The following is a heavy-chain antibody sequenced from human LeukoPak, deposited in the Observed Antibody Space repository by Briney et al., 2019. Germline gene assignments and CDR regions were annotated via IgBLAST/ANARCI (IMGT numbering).Heavy chain of an antibody. D-gene: IGHD2-21*02. V-gene: IGHV1-2*02. CDR1: GYTFTGYY. J-gene: IGHJ6*02. CDR2: INPNSGGT. CDR3: ARGGGTVVVTATDYYYYGMDV. Sequence: ASVKVSCKASGYTFTGYYMHWVRQAPGQGLEWMGWINPNSGGTNYAQKFQGRVTMTRDTSISTAYMELSRLRSDDTAVYYCARGGGTVVVTATDYYYYGMDVWGQGTTVTVSS.